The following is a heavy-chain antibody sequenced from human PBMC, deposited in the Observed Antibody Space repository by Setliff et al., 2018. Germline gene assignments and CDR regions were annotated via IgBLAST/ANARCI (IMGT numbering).Heavy chain of an antibody. CDR2: VYYSGYT. D-gene: IGHD1-1*01. CDR1: NGSVSTTSHY. CDR3: ARDMGQPYYFES. Sequence: PSETLSLTCTVSNGSVSTTSHYWGWVRQPPGKGLEWIGSVYYSGYTYYNPSLKSRVTMSVDTSKRQFSLKLGSATAADTAVYYCARDMGQPYYFESWGLGTLVTVS. J-gene: IGHJ4*02. V-gene: IGHV4-39*07.